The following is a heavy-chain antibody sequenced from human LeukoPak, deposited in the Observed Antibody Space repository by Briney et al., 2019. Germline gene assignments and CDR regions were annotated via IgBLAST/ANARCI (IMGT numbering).Heavy chain of an antibody. V-gene: IGHV6-1*01. CDR2: TYYRSKWYN. D-gene: IGHD3-22*01. Sequence: SQTLSLTCAISGDSVSSNSAAWNWIRQSPSRGLEWLGRTYYRSKWYNDYAVSVKSRITINPDTSKNQFSLKLSSVTAADTAVYYCARESGNYYDRRIDAWGQGTLVTVSS. CDR1: GDSVSSNSAA. J-gene: IGHJ5*02. CDR3: ARESGNYYDRRIDA.